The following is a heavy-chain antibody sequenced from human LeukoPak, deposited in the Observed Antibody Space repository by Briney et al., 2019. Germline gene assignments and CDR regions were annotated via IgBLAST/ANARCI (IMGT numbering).Heavy chain of an antibody. V-gene: IGHV1-46*01. CDR2: INPSGGST. J-gene: IGHJ4*02. Sequence: ASVKVSCKASGYTFTSYYMHWVRQAPGQGLEWMGIINPSGGSTSYAQKFQGGVTMTRDMSTSTVYMELSSLRSEDTAVYYCARDRHYHRYYDSSGYPPPLDYWGQGTLVTVSS. D-gene: IGHD3-22*01. CDR3: ARDRHYHRYYDSSGYPPPLDY. CDR1: GYTFTSYY.